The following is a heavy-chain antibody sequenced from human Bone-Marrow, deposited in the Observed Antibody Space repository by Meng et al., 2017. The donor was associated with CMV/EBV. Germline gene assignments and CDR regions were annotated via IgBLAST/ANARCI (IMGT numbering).Heavy chain of an antibody. V-gene: IGHV3-74*01. J-gene: IGHJ5*02. CDR3: GRDMGGLGSA. Sequence: LSCASSGFTFSTYLFHWVRQVPGKGLVWVSRIDEHGSITDYADSVKGRFTIYRDNAKNTLYLQMNGLRADDTAVYFCGRDMGGLGSALGQGTLVTVSS. CDR1: GFTFSTYL. D-gene: IGHD3-10*01. CDR2: IDEHGSIT.